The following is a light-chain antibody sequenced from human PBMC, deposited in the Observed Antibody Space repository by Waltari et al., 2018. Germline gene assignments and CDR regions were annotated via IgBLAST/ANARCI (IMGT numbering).Light chain of an antibody. CDR2: ATS. Sequence: EVVLTQSPGTLSLSPGERGTLFCRASQSVATTYVAWYQQKPDQAPRLLIYATSDRAAGIPDRFSGNGSGTTFTLTINRLEPEDFAVYYCQQYGRSITFGGGTKV. V-gene: IGKV3-20*01. CDR1: QSVATTY. J-gene: IGKJ4*01. CDR3: QQYGRSIT.